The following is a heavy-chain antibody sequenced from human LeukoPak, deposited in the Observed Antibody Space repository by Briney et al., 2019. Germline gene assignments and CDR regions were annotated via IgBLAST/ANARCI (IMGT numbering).Heavy chain of an antibody. J-gene: IGHJ4*02. Sequence: PGGSLRLSCAASGFTVSSNYMSWVRQAPGKGLEWVSVIYCGGSTYYADSVKGRFTISRDNSKNTLYLQMNSLRAEDTAVYYCATMATESHFDYWGQGTLVTVSS. V-gene: IGHV3-66*01. D-gene: IGHD3-10*01. CDR1: GFTVSSNY. CDR2: IYCGGST. CDR3: ATMATESHFDY.